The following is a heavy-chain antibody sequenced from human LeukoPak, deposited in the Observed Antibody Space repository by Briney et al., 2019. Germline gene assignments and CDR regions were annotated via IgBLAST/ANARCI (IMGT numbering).Heavy chain of an antibody. CDR2: IYYSGST. CDR1: GGSISSYY. D-gene: IGHD3-10*01. CDR3: ARQITMVRGGNWFDP. Sequence: SETLSLTCTVSGGSISSYYWSWIRQPPGKGLEWIGYIYYSGSTNYNPSLKSRVTISVDTSKNQFSLKLSSVTAADTAVYYCARQITMVRGGNWFDPWGQGTMVTVSS. V-gene: IGHV4-59*08. J-gene: IGHJ5*02.